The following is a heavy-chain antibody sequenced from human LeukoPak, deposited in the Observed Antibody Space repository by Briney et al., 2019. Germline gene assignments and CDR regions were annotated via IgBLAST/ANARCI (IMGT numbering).Heavy chain of an antibody. CDR3: ARGLDLEPDPDYYDSSGHDAFDI. V-gene: IGHV4-39*07. Sequence: SETLSLTCTVSSGSISTSNYYWGWVRQPPGKALEWIGNIFYSGSTYYSPSLKSRVTISVDTSKNQFSLKLSSVTAADTAVYYCARGLDLEPDPDYYDSSGHDAFDIWGQGTMVTVSS. CDR2: IFYSGST. CDR1: SGSISTSNYY. J-gene: IGHJ3*02. D-gene: IGHD3-22*01.